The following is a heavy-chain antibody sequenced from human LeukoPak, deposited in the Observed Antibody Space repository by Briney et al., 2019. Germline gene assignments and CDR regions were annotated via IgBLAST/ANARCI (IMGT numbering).Heavy chain of an antibody. Sequence: GGSLRLSCAAAGFTFRRYAMSWVRQAEGKGGGWGSGFSVSSLSTYYADSVKGPFTLSRDNSKNTLYLHMNSLRAEDTAVYYCAKDLRWGYSSSFDFWGQGTLVTVSS. V-gene: IGHV3-23*01. CDR1: GFTFRRYA. CDR2: FSVSSLST. D-gene: IGHD6-19*01. J-gene: IGHJ5*01. CDR3: AKDLRWGYSSSFDF.